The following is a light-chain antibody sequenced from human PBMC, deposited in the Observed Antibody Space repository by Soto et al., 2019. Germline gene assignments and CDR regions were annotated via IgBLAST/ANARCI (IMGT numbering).Light chain of an antibody. J-gene: IGKJ1*01. CDR2: DAS. V-gene: IGKV1-5*01. CDR3: QQYKSYAPT. CDR1: QSVSSW. Sequence: DIQMTQSPSTQSASVGDRVIITCRASQSVSSWLAWYQKKPGKAPKLLIFDASSLESGVPSRFSGSGSGTELTLTISGLQPDDFATYFCQQYKSYAPTFGQGTKVDIK.